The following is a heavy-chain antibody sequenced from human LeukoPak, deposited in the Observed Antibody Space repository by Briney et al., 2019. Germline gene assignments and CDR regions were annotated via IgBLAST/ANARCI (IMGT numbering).Heavy chain of an antibody. CDR1: GYTFTSYD. D-gene: IGHD2-15*01. J-gene: IGHJ5*02. CDR2: MNPNSGNT. CDR3: ARGHRYCSGGSCYPKNWFDP. Sequence: GASVKVSFKASGYTFTSYDINWVRQATGQGLEWMGWMNPNSGNTGYAQKFQGRVTMTRNTSISTAYMELSSLRSKDTAVYDCARGHRYCSGGSCYPKNWFDPWGQGTLVTVSS. V-gene: IGHV1-8*01.